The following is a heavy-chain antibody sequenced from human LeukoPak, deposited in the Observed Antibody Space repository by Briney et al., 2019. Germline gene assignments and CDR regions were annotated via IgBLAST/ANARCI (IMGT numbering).Heavy chain of an antibody. V-gene: IGHV4-34*01. CDR1: GGSLSGYN. CDR3: ARLIVVVPAAAFDP. Sequence: SETLSLTCAVYGGSLSGYNWSRIRQPPGKGLEWIGEMNHSGSTNYNPSLKSRVTISVDTSKNQFSLKLSSVTAADTAVYYCARLIVVVPAAAFDPWGQGTLVTVSS. CDR2: MNHSGST. J-gene: IGHJ5*02. D-gene: IGHD2-2*01.